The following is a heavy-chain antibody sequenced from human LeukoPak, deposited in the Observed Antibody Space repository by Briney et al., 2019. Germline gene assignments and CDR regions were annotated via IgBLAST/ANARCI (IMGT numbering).Heavy chain of an antibody. CDR2: IYYSGST. D-gene: IGHD6-13*01. Sequence: SETLSLTCTVSGGSISSSSYYCGWIRQPPGKGLEWIGSIYYSGSTYYNPSLKSRVTISVDTSKNQFSLKLSSVTAADTAVYYCARHRPYSSSWTNWFDPWGQGTLVTVSS. CDR1: GGSISSSSYY. V-gene: IGHV4-39*01. J-gene: IGHJ5*02. CDR3: ARHRPYSSSWTNWFDP.